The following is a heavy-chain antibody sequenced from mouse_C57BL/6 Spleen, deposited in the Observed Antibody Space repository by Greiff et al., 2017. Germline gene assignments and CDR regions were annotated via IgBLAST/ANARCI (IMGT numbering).Heavy chain of an antibody. CDR1: GYSITSGYY. V-gene: IGHV3-6*01. Sequence: EVKLEESAPGLVKPSQSLSLTCSVTGYSITSGYYWNWIRQFPGNKLEWMGYISYDGSNNYNPSLKNRISITRDTSKNQFFLKLNSVTTEDTATYYCASQGSGLAYWGQGTLVTVSA. CDR3: ASQGSGLAY. J-gene: IGHJ3*01. D-gene: IGHD3-2*02. CDR2: ISYDGSN.